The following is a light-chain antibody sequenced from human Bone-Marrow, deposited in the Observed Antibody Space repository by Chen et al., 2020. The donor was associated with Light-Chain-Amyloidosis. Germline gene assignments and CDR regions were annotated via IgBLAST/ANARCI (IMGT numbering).Light chain of an antibody. CDR1: SSDVGGDNH. J-gene: IGLJ1*01. Sequence: HSALTQPASVSGSPVQSITISCTGTSSDVGGDNHVSWYQQHPDKAPKLMIYEVTNRPSWVPDRCSGSKSDNTASLTISGLQTEDEAYYFCSSYTITNTLVFGSGTRVTVL. V-gene: IGLV2-14*01. CDR3: SSYTITNTLV. CDR2: EVT.